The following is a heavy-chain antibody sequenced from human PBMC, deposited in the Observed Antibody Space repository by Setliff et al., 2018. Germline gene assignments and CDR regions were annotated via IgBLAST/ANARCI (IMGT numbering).Heavy chain of an antibody. CDR2: VYSSVYSSGIT. CDR1: GGSMSSGPNY. V-gene: IGHV4-61*02. D-gene: IGHD1-1*01. J-gene: IGHJ6*03. CDR3: ARESAGDESVRHLYYTDV. Sequence: SETLSLTCTVSGGSMSSGPNYWSWIRQPAGRGLEWVGRVYSSVYSSGITSYNPSLKSRVTISMDTSKNQFSLGLTSVTAADTAVYYCARESAGDESVRHLYYTDVWGKGTTVTVSS.